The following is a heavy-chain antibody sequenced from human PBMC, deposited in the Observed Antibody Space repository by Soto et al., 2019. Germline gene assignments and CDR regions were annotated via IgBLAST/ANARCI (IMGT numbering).Heavy chain of an antibody. CDR2: IGTAGDT. Sequence: GGSLRLSCAASGFTFSSYDMHWVRQATGKGLEWVSAIGTAGDTYYPGSVKGRFTISRENAKNSLYLQMNSLRVGDTAVYYCARVQRSRDSSSWYFDYWGQGTLVTVSS. D-gene: IGHD6-13*01. J-gene: IGHJ4*02. CDR1: GFTFSSYD. V-gene: IGHV3-13*01. CDR3: ARVQRSRDSSSWYFDY.